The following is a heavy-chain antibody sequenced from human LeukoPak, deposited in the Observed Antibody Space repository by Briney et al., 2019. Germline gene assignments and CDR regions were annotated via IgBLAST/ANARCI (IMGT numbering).Heavy chain of an antibody. CDR3: ARGISTTGHDY. CDR1: GYSISSGYY. J-gene: IGHJ4*02. V-gene: IGHV4-38-2*01. CDR2: IYHSGST. D-gene: IGHD4-11*01. Sequence: SETLSLTCAVSGYSISSGYYWGWIRQPPGKGLEWIGSIYHSGSTYYNPSLKSRVTISVDTSKNQFSLKLSSVTAADTAVYYCARGISTTGHDYWGPGTLVTVSP.